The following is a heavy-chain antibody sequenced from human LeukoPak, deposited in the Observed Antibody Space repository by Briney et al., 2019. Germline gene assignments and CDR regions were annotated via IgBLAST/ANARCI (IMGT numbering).Heavy chain of an antibody. V-gene: IGHV1-69*13. CDR1: GGTFSSYA. CDR2: LIPIFGTA. Sequence: GASVKVSCKASGGTFSSYAISWVRQAPGQGLEWMGRLIPIFGTANYAQKFQGRVTITAAESTSTAYMELSSLRSEDTAVYYCARVQQLVLDYWGQGTLVTVSS. D-gene: IGHD6-6*01. J-gene: IGHJ4*02. CDR3: ARVQQLVLDY.